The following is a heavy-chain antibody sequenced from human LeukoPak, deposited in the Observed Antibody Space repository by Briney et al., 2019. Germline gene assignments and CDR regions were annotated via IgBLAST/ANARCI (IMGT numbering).Heavy chain of an antibody. CDR3: ARDTTYYYDSSGYYPGVYYYYGMDV. CDR2: IIPILGIA. V-gene: IGHV1-69*04. D-gene: IGHD3-22*01. CDR1: GGTFSSYA. J-gene: IGHJ6*02. Sequence: SVKVSCKASGGTFSSYAISWVRQAPGQGLEWMGRIIPILGIANYAQKFQGRVTITADKSTSTAYMELSSLRSEDTAVYYCARDTTYYYDSSGYYPGVYYYYGMDVWGQGTTVTVSS.